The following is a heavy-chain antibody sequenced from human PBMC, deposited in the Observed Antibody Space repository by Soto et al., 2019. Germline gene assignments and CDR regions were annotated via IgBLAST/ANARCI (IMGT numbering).Heavy chain of an antibody. D-gene: IGHD3-10*01. CDR3: ERGSLWFGATDS. V-gene: IGHV1-8*01. CDR2: MNPSSDNP. CDR1: GYTFTSYD. J-gene: IGHJ4*02. Sequence: QVQLVQSGAEVKKPGASVKVSCKASGYTFTSYDINWVRQATGQGLEWMGWMNPSSDNPGYAQKLQGRVTMTRNPSISTAYMELSSLRSEDTAVYYCERGSLWFGATDSWGQGTLVNVSS.